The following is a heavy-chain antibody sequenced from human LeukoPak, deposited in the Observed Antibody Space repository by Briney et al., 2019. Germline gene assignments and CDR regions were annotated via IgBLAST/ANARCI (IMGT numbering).Heavy chain of an antibody. CDR2: ISSSGSTI. CDR1: GFTFSDYY. CDR3: ARVSGELSWYFDL. D-gene: IGHD3-10*01. V-gene: IGHV3-11*04. J-gene: IGHJ2*01. Sequence: GGSLRLSCAASGFTFSDYYMSWTRQAPGKGLEWVSYISSSGSTIYYEDSVKGRFTISRDNAKNSLYLQMNSLRAEDTAVYYRARVSGELSWYFDLWGRGTLVTVSS.